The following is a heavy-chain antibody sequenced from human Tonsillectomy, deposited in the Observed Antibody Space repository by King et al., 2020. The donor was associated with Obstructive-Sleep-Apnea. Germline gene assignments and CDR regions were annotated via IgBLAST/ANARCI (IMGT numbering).Heavy chain of an antibody. J-gene: IGHJ5*02. V-gene: IGHV4-59*01. D-gene: IGHD3-9*01. CDR3: ARVPMIVTGGWFDP. CDR2: IYYSGST. CDR1: GGSISSYY. Sequence: MQLQESGPGLVKPSETLSLTCTVSGGSISSYYWSWIRQPPGKGLEWIGYIYYSGSTNYNPSLKSRATISVDTPKNQFSLKLSSVTAADTAVYYCARVPMIVTGGWFDPWGQGTLVTVSS.